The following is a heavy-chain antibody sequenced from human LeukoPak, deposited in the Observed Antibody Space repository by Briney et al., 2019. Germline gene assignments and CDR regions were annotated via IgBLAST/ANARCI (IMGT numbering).Heavy chain of an antibody. CDR1: GGSFSGYY. CDR2: IYYSGST. CDR3: ARHRYYDFWSGLTLDY. J-gene: IGHJ4*02. D-gene: IGHD3-3*01. V-gene: IGHV4-34*01. Sequence: SETLSLTCAVYGGSFSGYYWSWIRQPPGKGLEWIGSIYYSGSTYYNPSLKSRVTISVDTSKNQFALKLSSVTAADTAVYYCARHRYYDFWSGLTLDYWGQGTMVTVSS.